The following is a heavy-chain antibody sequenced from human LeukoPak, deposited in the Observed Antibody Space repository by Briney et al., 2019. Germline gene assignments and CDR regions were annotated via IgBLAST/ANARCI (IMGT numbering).Heavy chain of an antibody. V-gene: IGHV4-4*07. D-gene: IGHD2-15*01. CDR2: IYTSGST. Sequence: SVTLSLTCTVSGGSISSYYWSWIRQPAGKGLEWIGRIYTSGSTNYNPSLKSRVTMSVDTSKNQFSLKLSSVTAADTAVYYCARAVVANSWDAFDIWGQGTMVTVSS. CDR3: ARAVVANSWDAFDI. CDR1: GGSISSYY. J-gene: IGHJ3*02.